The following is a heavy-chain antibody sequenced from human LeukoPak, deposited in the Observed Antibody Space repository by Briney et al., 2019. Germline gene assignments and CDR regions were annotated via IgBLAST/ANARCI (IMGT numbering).Heavy chain of an antibody. J-gene: IGHJ6*02. CDR1: GFTFSGSA. CDR2: IRSKANSYAT. D-gene: IGHD2-15*01. CDR3: TRVSRRGPYCSGGSCYSSGDYYYGMDV. V-gene: IGHV3-73*01. Sequence: GSLRLSCAASGFTFSGSAMHWVRQASGKGLEWVGRIRSKANSYATAYAASVKGRFTISRDDSKNTAYLQMNSLKTEDTAVYYCTRVSRRGPYCSGGSCYSSGDYYYGMDVWGQGTTVTVSS.